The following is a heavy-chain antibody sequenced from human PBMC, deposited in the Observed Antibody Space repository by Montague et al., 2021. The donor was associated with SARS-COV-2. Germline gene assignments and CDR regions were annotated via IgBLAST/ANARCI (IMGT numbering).Heavy chain of an antibody. CDR3: ARSHDYRGNDYFDS. V-gene: IGHV4-34*01. CDR2: ITHGGST. CDR1: GGSLSGYY. J-gene: IGHJ4*02. D-gene: IGHD4-23*01. Sequence: SETLSLTCAVYGGSLSGYYWTWIRQAPGKGLEWVGEITHGGSTSYSPALKSRLTISLDTSKNQFSLKLNSVTAADTAIYYCARSHDYRGNDYFDSWGQGAPAIVSS.